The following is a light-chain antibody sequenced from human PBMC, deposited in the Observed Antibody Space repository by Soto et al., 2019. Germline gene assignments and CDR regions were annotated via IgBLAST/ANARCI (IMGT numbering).Light chain of an antibody. CDR2: GAS. CDR3: QHYGSSPRP. CDR1: QGVSGSY. V-gene: IGKV3-20*01. Sequence: EIVLTQSPGTLSLSPGERATLSCRASQGVSGSYLAWYQQKPGQAPRLLIYGASSRATGIPNRFSGSESGTDFTLTISRLEPEDFAVYYCQHYGSSPRPSGQGTKVEIK. J-gene: IGKJ1*01.